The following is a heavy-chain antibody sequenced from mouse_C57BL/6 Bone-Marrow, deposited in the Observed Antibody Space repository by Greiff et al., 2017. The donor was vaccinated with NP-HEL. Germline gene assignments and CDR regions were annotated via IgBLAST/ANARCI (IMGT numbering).Heavy chain of an antibody. CDR2: IHPNSGST. CDR3: ASPGGPHYYAMDY. Sequence: QVQLQQPGAELVKPGASVKLSCKASGYTFTSYWMHWVKQRPGQGLEWIGMIHPNSGSTNYNEKFKSKATLTVDKSSSTAYMQLSSLTSEDSAVYYCASPGGPHYYAMDYWGQGTSVTVSS. J-gene: IGHJ4*01. V-gene: IGHV1-64*01. CDR1: GYTFTSYW.